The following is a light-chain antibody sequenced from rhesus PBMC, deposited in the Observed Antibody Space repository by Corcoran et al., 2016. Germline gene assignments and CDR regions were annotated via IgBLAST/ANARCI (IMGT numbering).Light chain of an antibody. V-gene: IGKV1-22*01. CDR2: KAS. J-gene: IGKJ3*01. Sequence: DIQMTQSPSSLSASVGDTVTITCRASQSISSWLDWYQQKPGKAPKLLIYKASSLQSGVPSRFSGSGSGTDVSLTISSLQPADFATYFCLQYSSSPFTFGPGTKLDIE. CDR1: QSISSW. CDR3: LQYSSSPFT.